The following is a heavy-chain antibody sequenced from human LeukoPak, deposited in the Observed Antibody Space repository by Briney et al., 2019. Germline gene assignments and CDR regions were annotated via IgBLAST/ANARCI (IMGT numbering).Heavy chain of an antibody. CDR1: GYSFTSYW. CDR2: IYPGDSDT. J-gene: IGHJ4*02. D-gene: IGHD3-10*01. Sequence: GESLKISCKGSGYSFTSYWIGWVRQMPGKGLEWMGIIYPGDSDTRYSPSFQGQVTISADKSISTAYLQWSSLKASDTAMYYCARPPANYYASGSSYSYWGQGTLVTVSS. CDR3: ARPPANYYASGSSYSY. V-gene: IGHV5-51*01.